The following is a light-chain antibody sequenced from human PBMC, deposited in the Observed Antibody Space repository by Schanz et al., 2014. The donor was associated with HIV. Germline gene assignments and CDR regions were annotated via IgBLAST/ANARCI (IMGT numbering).Light chain of an antibody. Sequence: QSALTQPASLSGSPGQSITISCTGTSIDVGGYDYVSWYQQHPDKAPRLIIYDVSNRPSGVSNRFSGSKSGNTASLTISGLQAEDEADYYCSSYTSSSTLVFGGGTKVTVL. CDR3: SSYTSSSTLV. CDR1: SIDVGGYDY. CDR2: DVS. J-gene: IGLJ2*01. V-gene: IGLV2-14*03.